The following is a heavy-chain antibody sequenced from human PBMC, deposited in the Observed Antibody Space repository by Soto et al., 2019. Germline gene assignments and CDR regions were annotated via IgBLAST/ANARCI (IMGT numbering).Heavy chain of an antibody. CDR2: ISPIFGTA. V-gene: IGHV1-69*06. D-gene: IGHD2-2*02. CDR3: ARDGDMAIISGMDV. CDR1: GGTFSSYA. Sequence: QVQLVQSGAEVKKPGSSVKVSCKASGGTFSSYAISWVRQAPGQGLEWMGGISPIFGTANYAQKFQGRVTITADKSSSTAYMELSNLRSDDTAVYYCARDGDMAIISGMDVLGQGTTVTVSS. J-gene: IGHJ6*02.